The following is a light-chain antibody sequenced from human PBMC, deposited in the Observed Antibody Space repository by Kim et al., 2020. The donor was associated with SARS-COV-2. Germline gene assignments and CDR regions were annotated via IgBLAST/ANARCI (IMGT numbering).Light chain of an antibody. V-gene: IGKV2-28*01. CDR3: MQALKTPLT. CDR1: QTLQRNGYNY. CDR2: LGS. J-gene: IGKJ4*01. Sequence: DIVMTQSPLSLPVSPGEPASISCRSSQTLQRNGYNYLDWYLQKPGQSPQLLIYLGSNRASGVPDRFSGSGSGTDFTLKINRVEAEDVGVYYCMQALKTPLTFGGGTKVDIK.